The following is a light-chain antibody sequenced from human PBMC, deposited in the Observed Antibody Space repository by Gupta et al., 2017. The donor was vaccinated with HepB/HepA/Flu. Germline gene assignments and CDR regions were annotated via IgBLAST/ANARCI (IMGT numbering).Light chain of an antibody. Sequence: DIVMTQSPDSLAVSLGERATINCKSSQSVFYSPNNKNYLAWYQQKAGQPPKLLIYWAFTRESGVPDRFSGSGSGTDFTLTISSLQAEDVAVYYCQQDDSAPLTFGGGTKVEIK. CDR2: WAF. J-gene: IGKJ4*01. CDR3: QQDDSAPLT. V-gene: IGKV4-1*01. CDR1: QSVFYSPNNKNY.